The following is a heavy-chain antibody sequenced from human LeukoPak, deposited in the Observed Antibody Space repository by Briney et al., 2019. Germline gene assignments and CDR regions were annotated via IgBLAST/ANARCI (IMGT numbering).Heavy chain of an antibody. J-gene: IGHJ5*02. D-gene: IGHD3-16*02. V-gene: IGHV1-69*06. Sequence: ASVKVSCKASGGTFSSYAISWVRQAPGQGLEWMGGIIPIFGTANYAQKFQGRVTITADKSTSTAYMELSSLRSEDTAVYYCAREVADYDYVWGSYRHNGFDPWGQGTLVTVSS. CDR1: GGTFSSYA. CDR2: IIPIFGTA. CDR3: AREVADYDYVWGSYRHNGFDP.